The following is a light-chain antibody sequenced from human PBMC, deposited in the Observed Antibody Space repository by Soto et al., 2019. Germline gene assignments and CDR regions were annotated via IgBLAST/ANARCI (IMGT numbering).Light chain of an antibody. V-gene: IGKV1-5*03. J-gene: IGKJ2*01. CDR1: QSISSW. Sequence: DIQMTQSPSTLSASVGDRVTITCRASQSISSWLAWYQQKPGKAPKLLIYKASSLESEVPSRFSGSGSGTEFTLTISSLQPDDFAAYYCQQYNSYSPTFGQGTKLEIK. CDR3: QQYNSYSPT. CDR2: KAS.